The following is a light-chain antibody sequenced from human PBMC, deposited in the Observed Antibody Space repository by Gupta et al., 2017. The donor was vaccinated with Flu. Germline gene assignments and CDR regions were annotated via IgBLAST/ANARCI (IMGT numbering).Light chain of an antibody. J-gene: IGLJ3*02. CDR3: QVWDTNSDHWV. CDR2: EDR. Sequence: SYVLIHRASVSVAPGQTARVTCGGNNIGSISVHWYQQRPGQAPVLVIYEDRNRPSGIPDRFSGSNSGNTASLTISRVEAGDEADYYCQVWDTNSDHWVFGGGTKLTVL. CDR1: NIGSIS. V-gene: IGLV3-21*02.